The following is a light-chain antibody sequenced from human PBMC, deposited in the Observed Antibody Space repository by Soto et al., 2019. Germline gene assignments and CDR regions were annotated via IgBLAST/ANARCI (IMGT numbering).Light chain of an antibody. V-gene: IGLV2-14*01. CDR3: NSYTSTNTLYV. Sequence: QSVLTQPASVSGSPGQSITISCTGGGSDVGGYNYVSWYQQHPGKAPKLMIYEVTNRPSGVSNRFSGSKTGNTASLTISGLQAEDEADYYCNSYTSTNTLYVFGTGTKLTVL. J-gene: IGLJ1*01. CDR1: GSDVGGYNY. CDR2: EVT.